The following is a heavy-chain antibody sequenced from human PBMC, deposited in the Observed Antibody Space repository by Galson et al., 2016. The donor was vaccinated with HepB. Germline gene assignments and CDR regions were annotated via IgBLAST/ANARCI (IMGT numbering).Heavy chain of an antibody. CDR2: IKGDGSEK. Sequence: SLRLSCAASGFTFSTYWMTWVRQAPGKGLEWVASIKGDGSEKHYMDSVKGRFTISRDNVKNSLYLQMDSLSAEDTALYYCARVPVAHGMDVWGQGTTVTVSS. CDR3: ARVPVAHGMDV. V-gene: IGHV3-7*01. J-gene: IGHJ6*02. CDR1: GFTFSTYW. D-gene: IGHD2-21*01.